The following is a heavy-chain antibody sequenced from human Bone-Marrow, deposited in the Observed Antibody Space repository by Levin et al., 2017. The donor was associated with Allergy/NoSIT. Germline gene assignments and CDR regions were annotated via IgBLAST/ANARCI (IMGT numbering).Heavy chain of an antibody. Sequence: PGGSLRLSCAASGFTFEDYAMHWVRQTPGKGLEWVSAIHWNSGSLGYADSVKGRFTISRDNGKNSLYLQMNRLRAEDTALYYCAKGSALEASLGGTSIIDYWGQGTLVTVSS. D-gene: IGHD2-2*01. V-gene: IGHV3-9*01. CDR2: IHWNSGSL. J-gene: IGHJ4*02. CDR3: AKGSALEASLGGTSIIDY. CDR1: GFTFEDYA.